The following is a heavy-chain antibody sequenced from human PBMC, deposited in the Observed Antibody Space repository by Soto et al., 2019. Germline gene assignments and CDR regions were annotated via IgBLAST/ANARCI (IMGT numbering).Heavy chain of an antibody. CDR2: ISAYNGNT. Sequence: QVHLVQSGAEVKKPGAAVKVSCKASGYTFTSYHINWVRQAPGQGLEWMGWISAYNGNTNYAQKLQVRATMSTDTASSTAYIELRSLRSDDTAVYYCARGGQPIDYWGQGTQVTVYS. CDR3: ARGGQPIDY. D-gene: IGHD5-12*01. CDR1: GYTFTSYH. V-gene: IGHV1-18*01. J-gene: IGHJ4*02.